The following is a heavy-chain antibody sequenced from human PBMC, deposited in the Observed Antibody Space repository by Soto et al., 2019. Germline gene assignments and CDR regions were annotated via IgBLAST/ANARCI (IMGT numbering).Heavy chain of an antibody. V-gene: IGHV4-34*01. CDR1: GGSFSGYY. Sequence: NPSETLSLTCAVYGGSFSGYYWSWIRQPPGKGLEWIGEINHSGSTNYNPSLKSRVTISVDTSKNQFSLKLSSVTAADTAVYYCARGGDGYKSYGMDVWGQGTTVTVSS. CDR3: ARGGDGYKSYGMDV. J-gene: IGHJ6*02. CDR2: INHSGST. D-gene: IGHD5-12*01.